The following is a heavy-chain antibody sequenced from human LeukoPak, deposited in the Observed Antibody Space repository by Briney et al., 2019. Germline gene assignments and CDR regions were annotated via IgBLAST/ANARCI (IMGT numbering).Heavy chain of an antibody. V-gene: IGHV3-7*01. J-gene: IGHJ4*02. D-gene: IGHD2-21*01. CDR2: IKKDGSEK. CDR1: GFTFSGYW. Sequence: GGSLRLSCAASGFTFSGYWMSWVRQAPGKGLEWVGNIKKDGSEKGYVGSVRGRFTISRDNAKNSLYLQMNNLRAEDTAVYYCARDYCGGECYSYWGQGTLVTVSS. CDR3: ARDYCGGECYSY.